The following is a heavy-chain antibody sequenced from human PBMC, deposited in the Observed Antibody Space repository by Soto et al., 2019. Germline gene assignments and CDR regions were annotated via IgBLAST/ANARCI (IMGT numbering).Heavy chain of an antibody. CDR1: GGSISTGHYY. V-gene: IGHV4-39*01. CDR3: ARSSAQAYAF. J-gene: IGHJ3*01. CDR2: IFYTGST. D-gene: IGHD2-2*01. Sequence: QLQLQESGPGLVKPSETLSLTCTVSGGSISTGHYYWGWIRQPPGKGLEWIGSIFYTGSTYHNPSLKSRVTISVDTSENQFSLKLNSVTAADTAVYYCARSSAQAYAFWGQGTMVTVSS.